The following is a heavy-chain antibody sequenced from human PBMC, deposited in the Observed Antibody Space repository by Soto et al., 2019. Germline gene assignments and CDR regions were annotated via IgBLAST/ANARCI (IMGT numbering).Heavy chain of an antibody. CDR3: ARDLGNGYDPGDY. Sequence: QVQLVQSGAEVKKPGSSVKVSCKTSGDIFSGYSISWVRQAPGQGLEWMGGIIPIFGTTNYAKRFHGRVTITAGKSTSPVYMELYSLKSEDTAVYYCARDLGNGYDPGDYWGQGTLVTVSS. J-gene: IGHJ4*02. CDR1: GDIFSGYS. D-gene: IGHD5-18*01. CDR2: IIPIFGTT. V-gene: IGHV1-69*14.